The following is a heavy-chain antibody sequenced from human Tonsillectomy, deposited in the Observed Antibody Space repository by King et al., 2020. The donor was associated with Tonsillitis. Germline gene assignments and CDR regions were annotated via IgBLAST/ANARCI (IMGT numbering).Heavy chain of an antibody. D-gene: IGHD2-15*01. J-gene: IGHJ6*02. V-gene: IGHV3-23*04. Sequence: VQLVESGGGLVQPGGSLRLSCSASGFTFSTYAMSWVRQAPGEGLEWVSGLSGSGDNTYYADSVKGRFTISRDNSKNTLYLHLSRLRDDDTAEYYCAKIQAAVSGMDVWGQGTTVTVS. CDR3: AKIQAAVSGMDV. CDR1: GFTFSTYA. CDR2: LSGSGDNT.